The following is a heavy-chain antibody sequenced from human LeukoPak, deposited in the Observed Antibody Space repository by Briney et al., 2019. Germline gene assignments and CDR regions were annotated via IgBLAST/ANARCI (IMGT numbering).Heavy chain of an antibody. Sequence: GGSLRLSCAASGFTFSSYATSWVRQAPGKGLEWVSAISGSGGSTYYADSVKGRFTISRDNSKNTLYLQMNSLRAEDTAVYYCAKDKKRDYDYVWGSYPSFDYWGQGTLVTVSS. CDR3: AKDKKRDYDYVWGSYPSFDY. V-gene: IGHV3-23*01. CDR2: ISGSGGST. J-gene: IGHJ4*02. D-gene: IGHD3-16*02. CDR1: GFTFSSYA.